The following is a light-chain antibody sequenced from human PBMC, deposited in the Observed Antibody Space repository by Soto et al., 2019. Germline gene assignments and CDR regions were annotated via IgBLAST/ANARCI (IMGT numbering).Light chain of an antibody. CDR1: QSINTW. Sequence: DIQMTQSPSAMSASVGDRVTITCRASQSINTWLAWYQQKPWKAPKLLIYKASILGCGVPSRFSGSVSGTEFTLNISSLQPDDFEVYYCQHYNSHSSYTFGQGTQLEIK. V-gene: IGKV1-5*03. CDR2: KAS. J-gene: IGKJ2*01. CDR3: QHYNSHSSYT.